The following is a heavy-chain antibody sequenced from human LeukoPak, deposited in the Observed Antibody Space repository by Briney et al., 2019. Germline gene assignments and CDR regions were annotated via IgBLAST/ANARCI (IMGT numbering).Heavy chain of an antibody. CDR1: GFTVSSNY. CDR2: IYSGGST. J-gene: IGHJ4*02. CDR3: ARDPRAFYDSSGYGFDY. Sequence: GGSLRLSCAASGFTVSSNYMSWVRQAPGKGLEWVSVIYSGGSTYYADSVKGRFTISRDNSKNTLYLQMNSLRAEDTAVYYCARDPRAFYDSSGYGFDYWGQGTLVTVSS. V-gene: IGHV3-66*01. D-gene: IGHD3-22*01.